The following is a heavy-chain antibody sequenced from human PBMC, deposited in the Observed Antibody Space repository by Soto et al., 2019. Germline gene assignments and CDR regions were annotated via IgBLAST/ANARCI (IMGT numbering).Heavy chain of an antibody. CDR2: IHKTGTIT. CDR1: GFTFSTYA. V-gene: IGHV3-23*05. CDR3: VRDLNYKFFFDL. D-gene: IGHD3-10*01. J-gene: IGHJ4*02. Sequence: EGQVVESGGDLVQPGDSLTISCAASGFTFSTYAMSWVRQAPGKGLEWVSGIHKTGTITFYADSVKGRFTISRDNSKNTLDLHMRSLRGGDTAVYYCVRDLNYKFFFDLWGQGTLVTVSS.